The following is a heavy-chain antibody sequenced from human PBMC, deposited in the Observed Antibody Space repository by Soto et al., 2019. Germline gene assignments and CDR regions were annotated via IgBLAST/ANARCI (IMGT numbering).Heavy chain of an antibody. V-gene: IGHV4-34*01. Sequence: SETLSLTCAVFGVSFSGYYWSWIRQPPGKGLEWIGEINHSGSTNYNPSLKSRVTISVDTSKNQFSLKLSSVTAEDTAVYYCARVAYGGTYRPWYYYYDLDVWGQGTTVTVSS. CDR1: GVSFSGYY. CDR2: INHSGST. D-gene: IGHD3-10*01. CDR3: ARVAYGGTYRPWYYYYDLDV. J-gene: IGHJ6*02.